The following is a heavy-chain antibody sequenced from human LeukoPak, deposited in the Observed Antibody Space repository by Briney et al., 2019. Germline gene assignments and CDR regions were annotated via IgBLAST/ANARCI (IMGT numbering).Heavy chain of an antibody. CDR1: GFTFGSYG. D-gene: IGHD6-19*01. Sequence: GGSLRLSCAASGFTFGSYGVTWVRQAPGKGLEWVAFIRYDGSNKYYADSVKGRFTISRDNSKNTLYLQMNSLRAEDTAVYYCAKEPVGGLAVADPNWFDPWGQGTLVTVSS. CDR3: AKEPVGGLAVADPNWFDP. J-gene: IGHJ5*02. V-gene: IGHV3-30*02. CDR2: IRYDGSNK.